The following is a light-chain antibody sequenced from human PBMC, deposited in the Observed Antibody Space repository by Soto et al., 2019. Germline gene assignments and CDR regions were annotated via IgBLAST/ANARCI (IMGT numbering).Light chain of an antibody. CDR1: QSVSSNY. CDR2: GAS. J-gene: IGKJ5*01. CDR3: QQYGRSPIT. V-gene: IGKV3-20*01. Sequence: IEWPRVSEARTFSRGQRHTLYCRASQSVSSNYLAWFQQTPGQAPRLLIYGASNGATGIPDRFSGSGSGTDFTLTVSRLETEDFAVYFCQQYGRSPITFGQGT.